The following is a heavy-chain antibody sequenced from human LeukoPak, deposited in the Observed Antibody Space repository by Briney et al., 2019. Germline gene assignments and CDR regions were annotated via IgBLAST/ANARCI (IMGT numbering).Heavy chain of an antibody. J-gene: IGHJ4*02. CDR1: GFTFSSYA. CDR2: ISSGSTI. D-gene: IGHD6-19*01. CDR3: ARESIAVAGAPFDY. Sequence: GGSLRLSCAASGFTFSSYAMNWVRQAPGKGLEWVSYISSGSTIYDADSVKGRFTISRDNAKNSLYLQMNSLRAEDTAVYYCARESIAVAGAPFDYWGQGTLVTVSS. V-gene: IGHV3-48*03.